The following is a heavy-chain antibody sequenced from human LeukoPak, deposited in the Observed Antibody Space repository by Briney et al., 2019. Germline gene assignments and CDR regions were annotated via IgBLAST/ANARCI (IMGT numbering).Heavy chain of an antibody. Sequence: GGSLRLSCAASGFTFDDYAMHWVRQAPGKGLEWVSGISWNSGSIGYADSVKGRFTISRDNAKNSLYLQMNSLRAEDTALYYCAKGTYGSGTLNWFDPWGQGTLVTVSS. V-gene: IGHV3-9*01. J-gene: IGHJ5*02. CDR1: GFTFDDYA. CDR3: AKGTYGSGTLNWFDP. D-gene: IGHD3-10*01. CDR2: ISWNSGSI.